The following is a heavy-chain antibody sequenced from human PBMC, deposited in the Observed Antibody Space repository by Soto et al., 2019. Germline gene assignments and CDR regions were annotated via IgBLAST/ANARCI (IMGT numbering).Heavy chain of an antibody. J-gene: IGHJ3*02. CDR1: GFTFISYW. D-gene: IGHD5-18*01. Sequence: WGSLRLSCAASGFTFISYWIIFFRQSPWKGLEWVANIKQDGSEKYYVDSVKGRFTISRDNAKNSLYLQMNSLRAEDTAVYYCARFTWIQLWPDAFDIWGQGTMVTVSS. V-gene: IGHV3-7*03. CDR3: ARFTWIQLWPDAFDI. CDR2: IKQDGSEK.